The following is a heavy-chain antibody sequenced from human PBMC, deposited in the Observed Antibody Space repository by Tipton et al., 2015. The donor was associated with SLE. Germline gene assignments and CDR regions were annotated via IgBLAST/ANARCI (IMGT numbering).Heavy chain of an antibody. CDR1: GDTFSSYT. J-gene: IGHJ4*02. Sequence: QSGPEVKKPGSSVRVSCKASGDTFSSYTINWVRQAPGQGLEWMGRIIPTLGVANYAQKLQGRVTITADRSTTTAYMELSSLRSEDTAVYYCARAAAGRYYFDYWGQGTLVTVSS. CDR3: ARAAAGRYYFDY. V-gene: IGHV1-69*02. CDR2: IIPTLGVA. D-gene: IGHD6-25*01.